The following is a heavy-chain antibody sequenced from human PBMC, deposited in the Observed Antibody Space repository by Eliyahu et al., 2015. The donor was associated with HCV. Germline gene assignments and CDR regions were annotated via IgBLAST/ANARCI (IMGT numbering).Heavy chain of an antibody. CDR3: ARDVGWAPGGP. J-gene: IGHJ5*02. CDR2: IPPSGDRT. V-gene: IGHV1-46*01. Sequence: QVQVVQSGAEVRKPGASVKLSCRPSGHTFSGNYVHWVRQPPGQGLEWVGIIPPSGDRTTYAQKVQGRVTMTRDTSTSTVYMELHSLRSEDTAVYYCARDVGWAPGGPWGQGTLVTVSS. D-gene: IGHD6-19*01. CDR1: GHTFSGNY.